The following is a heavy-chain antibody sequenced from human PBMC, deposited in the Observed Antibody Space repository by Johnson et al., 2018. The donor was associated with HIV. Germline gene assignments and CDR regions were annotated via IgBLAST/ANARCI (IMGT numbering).Heavy chain of an antibody. Sequence: MQLVESGGGLVQPGGSLRLSCAASGFTFSNYAMHWVRQAPGKGLDYVSGISTNGGSTYYANSVKGRFTISRDNSKNTLYLQMNSLRAEDTAVYYCAREYSSLSQGAFDIWGQGTMVTVSS. J-gene: IGHJ3*02. CDR1: GFTFSNYA. CDR3: AREYSSLSQGAFDI. CDR2: ISTNGGST. V-gene: IGHV3-64*01. D-gene: IGHD6-6*01.